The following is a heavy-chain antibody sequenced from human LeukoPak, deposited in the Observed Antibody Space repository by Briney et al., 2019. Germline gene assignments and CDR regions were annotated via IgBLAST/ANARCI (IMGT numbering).Heavy chain of an antibody. D-gene: IGHD2-15*01. CDR3: TTGGPHISGHPLDY. Sequence: GGSLRLSCVASGLTYCNAWMTWVRQAPGKGLEWVGRIKSNPDGGTTDFAASVKGRFFISRDDSKSTLSLQMNSLKIEDTAVYYCTTGGPHISGHPLDYWGQGIPVTVSP. J-gene: IGHJ4*02. CDR2: IKSNPDGGTT. CDR1: GLTYCNAW. V-gene: IGHV3-15*05.